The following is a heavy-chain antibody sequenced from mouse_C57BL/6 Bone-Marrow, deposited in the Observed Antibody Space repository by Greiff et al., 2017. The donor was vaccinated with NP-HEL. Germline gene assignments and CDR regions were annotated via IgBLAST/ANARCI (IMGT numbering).Heavy chain of an antibody. Sequence: VQLQESGAELARPGASVKMSCKASGYTFTSYTMHWVKQRSGQGLEWIGYINPSSGYTKYNQKFKDKATLTADKSSSTAYMQLSSLTSEDSAVYYCARCYSYFDYWGQGTTLTVSS. CDR3: ARCYSYFDY. J-gene: IGHJ2*01. D-gene: IGHD1-1*01. CDR1: GYTFTSYT. V-gene: IGHV1-4*01. CDR2: INPSSGYT.